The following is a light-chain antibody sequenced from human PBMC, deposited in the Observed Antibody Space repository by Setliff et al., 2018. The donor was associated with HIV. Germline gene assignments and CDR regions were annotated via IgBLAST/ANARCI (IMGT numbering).Light chain of an antibody. Sequence: ALTQPASVSGSPGQSITISCTGTSSDVGGYNYVSWYQQHPGKAPKLMIYDVSNRPSGVSNRFSGSKSGNTASLTISGLQAEDEADYYCSSYTSSSTLYVFGTGTKVTVL. V-gene: IGLV2-14*03. CDR2: DVS. CDR3: SSYTSSSTLYV. CDR1: SSDVGGYNY. J-gene: IGLJ1*01.